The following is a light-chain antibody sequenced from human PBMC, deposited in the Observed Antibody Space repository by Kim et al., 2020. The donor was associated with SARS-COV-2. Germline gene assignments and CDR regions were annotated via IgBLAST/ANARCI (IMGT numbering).Light chain of an antibody. CDR1: SSDVGGYNY. V-gene: IGLV2-11*03. CDR3: CSYAGSYTPWV. Sequence: QSGTISCTGTSSDVGGYNYVSWYQQHPGKAPKLMIYDVTKRPSGVPDRFSGSKSGNTASLTISGLQAEDEADYYCCSYAGSYTPWVFGGGTQLTVL. J-gene: IGLJ3*02. CDR2: DVT.